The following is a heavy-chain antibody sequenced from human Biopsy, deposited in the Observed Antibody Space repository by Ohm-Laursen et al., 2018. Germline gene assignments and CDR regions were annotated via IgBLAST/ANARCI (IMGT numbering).Heavy chain of an antibody. J-gene: IGHJ6*02. CDR3: ARLNILVVSAALVYRHRRHLAGMDV. CDR1: GLSLTERQRGTS. D-gene: IGHD2-2*01. V-gene: IGHV2-70*16. CDR2: IDWADAK. Sequence: PTQTLTLTRDFSGLSLTERQRGTSVNWIRQAPGKSLEWLARIDWADAKFVSSSLKTRLSISKDDSKAQVVLRMTDMDPVDTGTYYCARLNILVVSAALVYRHRRHLAGMDVWGPGTTVFVSS.